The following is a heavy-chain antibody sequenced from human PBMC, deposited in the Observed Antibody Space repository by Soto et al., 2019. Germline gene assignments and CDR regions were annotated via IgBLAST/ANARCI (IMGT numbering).Heavy chain of an antibody. J-gene: IGHJ4*02. V-gene: IGHV4-30-4*01. CDR3: ARSSTYYYDSSGYYAAGGFDY. Sequence: QVQLQESGPGLVKPSQPLSLTCTVSGGSISSGDYYWSWIRQPPGKGLEWIGYINYSGSNYYNPSHKSRVTISVDTSKNQFSLKLSAVTAADTAVYYCARSSTYYYDSSGYYAAGGFDYWGQGTLVTVSS. CDR2: INYSGSN. CDR1: GGSISSGDYY. D-gene: IGHD3-22*01.